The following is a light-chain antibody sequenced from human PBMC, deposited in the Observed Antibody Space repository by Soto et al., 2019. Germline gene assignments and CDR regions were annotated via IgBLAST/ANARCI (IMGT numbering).Light chain of an antibody. CDR3: QQTYSTLSIT. Sequence: DIQMTQSPSSLSASVGDRVTITCRASESIARHLNWYQQKPGKAPKVLIYAASSLQNGVPSRFRGGGSGTNFTLTISNLQPEDFATYYCQQTYSTLSITFGQGTRLESK. J-gene: IGKJ5*01. CDR2: AAS. CDR1: ESIARH. V-gene: IGKV1-39*01.